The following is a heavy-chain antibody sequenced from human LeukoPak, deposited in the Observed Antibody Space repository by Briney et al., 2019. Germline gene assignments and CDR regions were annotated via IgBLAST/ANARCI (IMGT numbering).Heavy chain of an antibody. CDR1: GFTFSSYS. Sequence: GSLRLSCAASGFTFSSYSMNWVRQAPGKGLEWVSSISSSSSYIYYADSVKSRFTISRDNAKNSLYLQMNSLRAEDTAVYYCARAVQYYDFWSGYFSNFDYWGQGTLVTVSS. V-gene: IGHV3-21*01. D-gene: IGHD3-3*01. CDR2: ISSSSSYI. CDR3: ARAVQYYDFWSGYFSNFDY. J-gene: IGHJ4*02.